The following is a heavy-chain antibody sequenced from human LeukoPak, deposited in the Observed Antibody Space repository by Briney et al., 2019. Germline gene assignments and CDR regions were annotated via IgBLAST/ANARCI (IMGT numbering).Heavy chain of an antibody. CDR2: INPSGGST. Sequence: ASVKVSCKASGYTFTSYYMHWVRQAPGQGLEWMGIINPSGGSTSYAQKFQGRVSMTRDTSTSTVYMELSSLRSEDTAVYYCARETTMVTNYYYYSGMDVWGQGTTVTVS. J-gene: IGHJ6*02. CDR1: GYTFTSYY. V-gene: IGHV1-46*01. D-gene: IGHD5-18*01. CDR3: ARETTMVTNYYYYSGMDV.